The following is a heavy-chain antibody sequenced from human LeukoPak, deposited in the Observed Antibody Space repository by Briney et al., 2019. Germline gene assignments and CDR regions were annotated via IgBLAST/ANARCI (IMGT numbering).Heavy chain of an antibody. Sequence: GGSLRLSCAASGFTFSTNSMNWVRQAPGKGLEWVSSISSSSSSIYYSDSVKGRFTVSRDNAKSSLVLQMNSLRAEDTAVYYGSGSLRGGGRYMYWGQGTLVTVSS. J-gene: IGHJ4*02. CDR3: SGSLRGGGRYMY. V-gene: IGHV3-21*01. D-gene: IGHD6-19*01. CDR2: ISSSSSSI. CDR1: GFTFSTNS.